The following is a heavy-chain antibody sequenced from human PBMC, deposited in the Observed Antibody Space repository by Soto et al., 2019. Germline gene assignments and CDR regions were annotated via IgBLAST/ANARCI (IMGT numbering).Heavy chain of an antibody. CDR2: ISAYNGNT. CDR3: ASQEQQLGGWFDP. D-gene: IGHD6-13*01. V-gene: IGHV1-18*04. J-gene: IGHJ5*02. Sequence: ASVKVSCKASGYTFTSYGISWVRQAPGQGLEWMGWISAYNGNTNYAQKLQGRVTMTTDTSTSTAYMELRSLRSDDAAVYYCASQEQQLGGWFDPWGQGTLVIVSS. CDR1: GYTFTSYG.